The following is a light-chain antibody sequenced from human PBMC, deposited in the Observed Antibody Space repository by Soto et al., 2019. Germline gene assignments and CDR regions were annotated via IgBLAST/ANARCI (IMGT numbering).Light chain of an antibody. V-gene: IGLV1-44*01. CDR1: SSNIGSNT. J-gene: IGLJ3*02. CDR2: SNY. CDR3: AAWDDSLTGFWV. Sequence: QAVVTQPPSASGTPGQRVTISCSGSSSNIGSNTVNWYQHLPGTAPKLLIYSNYQRPSGVPDRFSGSKSGTSASLAISGLQSEDEADYYCAAWDDSLTGFWVFGGGTKLTVL.